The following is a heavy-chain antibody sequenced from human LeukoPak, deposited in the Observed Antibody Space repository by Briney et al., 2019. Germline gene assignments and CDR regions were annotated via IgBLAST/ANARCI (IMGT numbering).Heavy chain of an antibody. V-gene: IGHV1-46*01. J-gene: IGHJ4*02. CDR2: INPSGGST. D-gene: IGHD3-10*01. Sequence: ASVKVSCKASGYFFTNYYMHWVRQAPGQGLEWMGTINPSGGSTTYAQKFQGRVTMTRDTSTSTVYMELSSLRSEDTAVYYCARDHGSAYYRAPRHWGQGTLVTVSS. CDR1: GYFFTNYY. CDR3: ARDHGSAYYRAPRH.